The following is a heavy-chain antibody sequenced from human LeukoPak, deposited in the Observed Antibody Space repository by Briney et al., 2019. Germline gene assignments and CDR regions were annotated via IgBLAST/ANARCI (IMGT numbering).Heavy chain of an antibody. V-gene: IGHV3-15*01. CDR1: GFTFSNAW. J-gene: IGHJ1*01. Sequence: GGSLRLSCAASGFTFSNAWMSWVRQAPGKGLEWVGRIKSKTDGGTTDYAAPVKGRFTISRDDSKNTLYLQMNSLKTEDTAVYYCTAEPGWLQLEYFQHWGQGTLVTVSS. CDR3: TAEPGWLQLEYFQH. D-gene: IGHD5-24*01. CDR2: IKSKTDGGTT.